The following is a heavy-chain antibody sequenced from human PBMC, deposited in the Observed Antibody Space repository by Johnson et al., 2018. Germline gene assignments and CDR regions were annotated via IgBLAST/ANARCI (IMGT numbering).Heavy chain of an antibody. CDR2: ISWNSGSI. D-gene: IGHD2/OR15-2a*01. CDR1: GFTFDDYA. CDR3: ARMNMDV. V-gene: IGHV3-9*01. J-gene: IGHJ6*03. Sequence: VQLVQSGGGLVQXGRSXRLXCAASGFTFDDYAMHWVRQAPGKGLEWVPGISWNSGSIGYADSVKGRFPISSDNAKNSLYLQMNSLRADDTAMYYCARMNMDVWGKGTTVTVSS.